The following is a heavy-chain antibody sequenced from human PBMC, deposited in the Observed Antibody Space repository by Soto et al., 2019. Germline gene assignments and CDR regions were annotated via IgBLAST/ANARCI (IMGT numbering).Heavy chain of an antibody. J-gene: IGHJ3*02. Sequence: GGSLRLSCAASGFTFSSYAMSWVRQAPGKGLEWVSAISGSGGSTYYADSVKGRFTISRDNSKNTLYLQMNSLRAEDTAVYYCAKDRGGYYDFWSGYSPDAFDIRGQGTMVTVSS. CDR3: AKDRGGYYDFWSGYSPDAFDI. CDR2: ISGSGGST. V-gene: IGHV3-23*01. D-gene: IGHD3-3*01. CDR1: GFTFSSYA.